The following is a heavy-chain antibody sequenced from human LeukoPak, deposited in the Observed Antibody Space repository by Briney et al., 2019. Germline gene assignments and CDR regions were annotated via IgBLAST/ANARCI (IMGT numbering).Heavy chain of an antibody. CDR1: GGSISSVDYY. CDR3: ARGPDYYDSSGYYQYYFDY. V-gene: IGHV4-30-4*01. J-gene: IGHJ4*02. CDR2: IYYSGST. Sequence: SETLSLTCTVSGGSISSVDYYWSWIRQRPGKGLEWIGYIYYSGSTYYNPSLKSRVTISVDTSKNQFSLKLSSVTAADTAVYYCARGPDYYDSSGYYQYYFDYWGQGTLVTVSS. D-gene: IGHD3-22*01.